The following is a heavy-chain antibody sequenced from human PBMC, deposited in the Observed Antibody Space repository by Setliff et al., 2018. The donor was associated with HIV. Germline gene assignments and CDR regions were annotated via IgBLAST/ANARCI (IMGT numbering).Heavy chain of an antibody. CDR1: GGSFSGYY. J-gene: IGHJ6*03. CDR3: ARSRESSGYYRDYYYYLDV. Sequence: SETLSLTCAVYGGSFSGYYWSWIRQPPGKGLEWIGEINQSGSTNYNPSLKSRVTISVHTSKNQFSLKLSSVTAADTAVYYCARSRESSGYYRDYYYYLDVWGKGTTVTVSS. V-gene: IGHV4-34*01. D-gene: IGHD6-19*01. CDR2: INQSGST.